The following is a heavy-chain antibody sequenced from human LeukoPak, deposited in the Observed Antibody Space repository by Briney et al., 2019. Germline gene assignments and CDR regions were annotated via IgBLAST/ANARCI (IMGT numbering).Heavy chain of an antibody. V-gene: IGHV3-30*18. J-gene: IGHJ4*02. CDR2: ISYDGSNK. Sequence: GGSLRLSCAASGFTFSSYGMHWVRQAPGKGLEWVAVISYDGSNKYYADSVKGRFTISRDNSKNTLYLQMNSLRAEDTAVYYCAKDYYDSSAWDYWGQGTLVTVSS. CDR1: GFTFSSYG. D-gene: IGHD3-22*01. CDR3: AKDYYDSSAWDY.